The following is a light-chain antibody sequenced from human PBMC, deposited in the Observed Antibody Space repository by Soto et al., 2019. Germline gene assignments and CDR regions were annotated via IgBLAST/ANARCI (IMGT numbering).Light chain of an antibody. CDR1: QSVGSNK. CDR3: QQYGSTPLT. V-gene: IGKV3-20*01. Sequence: EIVLTQSPGTLSLSPGERATLSCRASQSVGSNKLAWYQQKRGQAPRFLMYDASTRATGIPDRFSGSGSGTDFTLTISRLEPEAFAVYYCQQYGSTPLTFGGGTKVEIK. CDR2: DAS. J-gene: IGKJ4*01.